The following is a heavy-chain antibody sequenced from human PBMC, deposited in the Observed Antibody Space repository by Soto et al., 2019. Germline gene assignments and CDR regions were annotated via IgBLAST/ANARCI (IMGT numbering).Heavy chain of an antibody. CDR1: GGSISSGAYS. CDR3: ARYDSTAYYFLD. V-gene: IGHV4-30-2*01. CDR2: IYHSGST. J-gene: IGHJ4*02. Sequence: SETLSLSCAVSGGSISSGAYSWSGIRQPPGKGLEWIGYIYHSGSTYYNPSLNSRVTMSVDRSKNQFSLKLSSVTAADTAVYYCARYDSTAYYFLDWGQGTLVTVSS. D-gene: IGHD3-22*01.